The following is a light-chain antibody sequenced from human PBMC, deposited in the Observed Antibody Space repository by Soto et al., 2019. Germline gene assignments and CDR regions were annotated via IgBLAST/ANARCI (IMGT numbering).Light chain of an antibody. V-gene: IGKV3-11*01. CDR2: DAS. Sequence: EIVLTQSPATVSLSPGERATLSCRARQSVGDWLAWYQQKPGQAPRLLIYDASNRATGIPARFSGSGSGTDFTLTISSLEPEDFAVYYCGQRHWPWTVGLGTNVENK. J-gene: IGKJ1*01. CDR3: GQRHWPWT. CDR1: QSVGDW.